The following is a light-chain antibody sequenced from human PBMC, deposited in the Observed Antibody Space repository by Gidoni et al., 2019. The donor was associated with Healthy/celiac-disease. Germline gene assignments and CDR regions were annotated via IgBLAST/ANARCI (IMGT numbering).Light chain of an antibody. CDR3: QQYYSTPLT. CDR1: QSVLYSSNNKNY. CDR2: WAS. Sequence: DIVMTQSPDSLAVSLGERATINCKSSQSVLYSSNNKNYLTWYQQKPGQPPKVPIYWASTRESGVPDRFSGSGSGTDFTLTISSLQAEDVAVYYCQQYYSTPLTFGQGTKVEIK. V-gene: IGKV4-1*01. J-gene: IGKJ1*01.